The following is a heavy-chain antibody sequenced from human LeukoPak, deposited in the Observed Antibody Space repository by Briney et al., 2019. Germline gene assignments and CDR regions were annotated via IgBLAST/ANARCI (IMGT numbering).Heavy chain of an antibody. CDR3: ARQISDYYYYYIDV. J-gene: IGHJ6*03. Sequence: PSETLSLTCTVSGGSISSSHYYWGWIRQTPGKGLEWIGTIYYSGTIYYNPSLESRATISEDTSKNQFSLTLRSVTAADTAVYYCARQISDYYYYYIDVWGKGTTVTVSS. V-gene: IGHV4-39*01. D-gene: IGHD3-10*01. CDR2: IYYSGTI. CDR1: GGSISSSHYY.